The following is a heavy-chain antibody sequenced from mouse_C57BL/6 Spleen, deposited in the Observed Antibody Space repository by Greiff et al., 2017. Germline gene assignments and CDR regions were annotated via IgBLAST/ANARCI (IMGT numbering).Heavy chain of an antibody. Sequence: EVKLEESGGGLVQPGGSMKLSCVASGFTFSNYWMNWVRQSPEKGLEWVAQIRLKSDNYATHYAESVKGRFTISRDDSKSSVYLQMNNLRAEDTGIYYCTGFMVTTRVYFDYWGQGTTLTVSS. CDR1: GFTFSNYW. CDR2: IRLKSDNYAT. J-gene: IGHJ2*01. D-gene: IGHD2-2*01. CDR3: TGFMVTTRVYFDY. V-gene: IGHV6-3*01.